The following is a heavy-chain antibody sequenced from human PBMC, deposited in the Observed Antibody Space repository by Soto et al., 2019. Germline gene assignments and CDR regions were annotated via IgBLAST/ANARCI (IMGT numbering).Heavy chain of an antibody. CDR1: GYTFTSYG. CDR3: ARDRRGYYDSSGNTDY. V-gene: IGHV1-18*01. Sequence: QVQLVQSGAEVKKPGASVKVSCKASGYTFTSYGISWVRQAPGQGLEWMGWISAYNGNTNYAPKLQGRVTMTTDTSTSTAYMELRSLRSDDTAVYYCARDRRGYYDSSGNTDYWGQGTLVTVSS. J-gene: IGHJ4*02. CDR2: ISAYNGNT. D-gene: IGHD3-22*01.